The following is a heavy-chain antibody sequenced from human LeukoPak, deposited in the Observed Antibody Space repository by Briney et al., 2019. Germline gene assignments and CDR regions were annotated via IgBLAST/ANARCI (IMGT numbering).Heavy chain of an antibody. J-gene: IGHJ6*02. V-gene: IGHV3-23*01. CDR2: IDISGGST. CDR1: GFTFSSHA. D-gene: IGHD3-10*01. CDR3: ARDHYYGSGTSPPRMDV. Sequence: GGSLRLSCAASGFTFSSHAMCWVRQAPGKGLEWVSSIDISGGSTYYADSVQGRFTISRDNSKNTLYLQMNSLRAEDTAVYYCARDHYYGSGTSPPRMDVWGQGPTVTVSS.